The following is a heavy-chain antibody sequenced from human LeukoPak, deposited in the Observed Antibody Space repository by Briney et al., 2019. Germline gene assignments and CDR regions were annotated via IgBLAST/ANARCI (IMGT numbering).Heavy chain of an antibody. V-gene: IGHV4-34*01. D-gene: IGHD2-2*01. CDR1: GGSFSGYY. J-gene: IGHJ3*02. CDR3: ARVWEPAANAFDI. CDR2: INHSGST. Sequence: PSETLSLTCAVYGGSFSGYYWSWIRQPPGKGLEWIGEINHSGSTNYNPSLKSRVTISVDTSKNQFSLKLSSVTAADTAVYYCARVWEPAANAFDIWGQGTMVTVSS.